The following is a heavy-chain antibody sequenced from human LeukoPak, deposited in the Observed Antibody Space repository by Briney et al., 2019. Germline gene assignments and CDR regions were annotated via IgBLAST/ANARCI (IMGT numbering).Heavy chain of an antibody. CDR1: GGSISSSSYY. CDR3: ASGRNYGDYDY. Sequence: SETLSLTCTVSGGSISSSSYYWGWIRQPPGKGLEWIGSIYYSGSTYYNPSLKSRVTISVDTSKNQFSLKLSSVTAADTAVYYCASGRNYGDYDYWGQGTLVTVSS. V-gene: IGHV4-39*01. J-gene: IGHJ4*02. CDR2: IYYSGST. D-gene: IGHD4-17*01.